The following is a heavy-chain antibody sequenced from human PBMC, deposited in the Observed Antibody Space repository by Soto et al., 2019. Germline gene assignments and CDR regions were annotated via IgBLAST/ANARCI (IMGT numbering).Heavy chain of an antibody. CDR2: ISYDGSNK. V-gene: IGHV3-30-3*01. D-gene: IGHD5-18*01. CDR1: GFTFSSYA. Sequence: GGSLRLSCAASGFTFSSYAMHWVRQAPGKGLEWVAVISYDGSNKYYADSVKGRFTISRDNSKNTLYLQMNSLRAEDTAVYYCARGVRFGYTAMGYWGQGTLVTVSS. J-gene: IGHJ4*02. CDR3: ARGVRFGYTAMGY.